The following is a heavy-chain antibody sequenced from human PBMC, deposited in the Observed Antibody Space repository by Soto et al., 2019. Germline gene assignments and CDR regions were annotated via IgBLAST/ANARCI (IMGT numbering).Heavy chain of an antibody. D-gene: IGHD2-8*01. Sequence: PSETLSLTCAVYGGSFSDYYWSWIRQPPGKGLEWIGEINHSGSANYKLSLKSPVSISVDTSKNQFSLKLSSVTAADTAVYYCARVSMGAFDIWGQGTKVT. V-gene: IGHV4-34*01. CDR3: ARVSMGAFDI. CDR1: GGSFSDYY. J-gene: IGHJ3*02. CDR2: INHSGSA.